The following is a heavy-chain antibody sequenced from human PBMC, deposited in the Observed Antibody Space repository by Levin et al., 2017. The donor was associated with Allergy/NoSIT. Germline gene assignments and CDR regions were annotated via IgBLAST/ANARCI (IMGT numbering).Heavy chain of an antibody. CDR2: ISPNIGVT. J-gene: IGHJ4*02. D-gene: IGHD1-14*01. CDR3: ARGITDRGRSFDY. CDR1: GYTFIGYY. V-gene: IGHV1-2*02. Sequence: GGSLRLSCKASGYTFIGYYIHWVRQAPGQGLEWMGWISPNIGVTEYSQKFEGRVTMTRDTSISTAYMDLSSLRSDDTAVYYCARGITDRGRSFDYWGQGTLVTVSS.